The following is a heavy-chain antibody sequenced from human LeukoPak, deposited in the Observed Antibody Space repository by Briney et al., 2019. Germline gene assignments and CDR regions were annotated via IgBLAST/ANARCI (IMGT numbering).Heavy chain of an antibody. Sequence: SETLSLTCAVSGGSISSSNWWSWVRQPPGKGLEWIGEIYHSGSTYYNPSLKSRVTISVDTSKNQFSLRLSSVTAADTAVYYCAGSIAAAGRFDYWGQGTLVTVSS. CDR3: AGSIAAAGRFDY. CDR2: IYHSGST. CDR1: GGSISSSNW. D-gene: IGHD6-13*01. J-gene: IGHJ4*02. V-gene: IGHV4-4*02.